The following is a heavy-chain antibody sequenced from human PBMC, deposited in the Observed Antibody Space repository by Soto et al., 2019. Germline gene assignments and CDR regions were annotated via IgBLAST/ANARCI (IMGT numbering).Heavy chain of an antibody. J-gene: IGHJ6*02. CDR3: VHRSCGCDCLQSYASYYYYGMDI. V-gene: IGHV2-5*02. CDR2: IYWDGDR. CDR1: GFSLSTGGMG. Sequence: QITLKESGPPLVKPTQTLTLTCTFSGFSLSTGGMGVGWIRQPPGKDLEWLALIYWDGDRRYRPSLMSRLTLAKDTSKNQVVLTMTNMDPVDTSTYFCVHRSCGCDCLQSYASYYYYGMDIWGRGATVTVSS. D-gene: IGHD2-21*02.